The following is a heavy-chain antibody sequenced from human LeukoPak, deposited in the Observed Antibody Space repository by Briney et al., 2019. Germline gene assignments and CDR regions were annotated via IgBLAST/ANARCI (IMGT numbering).Heavy chain of an antibody. CDR3: ARGSRYCSSTSCYPAPRIFDY. CDR1: GGSISSGGYY. Sequence: PSETLSLTCTVSGGSISSGGYYWSWIRQHPGKGLEWIGYIYYSGSTYYNPSLKSRVTISVDTSKNQFSLKLSSVTAADTAVYYCARGSRYCSSTSCYPAPRIFDYWGQGTLVTVSS. D-gene: IGHD2-2*01. CDR2: IYYSGST. V-gene: IGHV4-31*03. J-gene: IGHJ4*02.